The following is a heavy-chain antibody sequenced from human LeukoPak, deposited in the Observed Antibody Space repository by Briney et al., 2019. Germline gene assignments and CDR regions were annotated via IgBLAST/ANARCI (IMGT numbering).Heavy chain of an antibody. Sequence: GGSLRLSCAASGFTFSSYSMNWVRQAPGRGLEWVASISTGDTYIFYADSVKGRFTTSRDNAKNSLYLQMNSLRAEDTAIYYCARHSVQLWSKYYFDFWGQGTLVTVSS. CDR3: ARHSVQLWSKYYFDF. CDR1: GFTFSSYS. V-gene: IGHV3-21*01. J-gene: IGHJ4*02. D-gene: IGHD5-24*01. CDR2: ISTGDTYI.